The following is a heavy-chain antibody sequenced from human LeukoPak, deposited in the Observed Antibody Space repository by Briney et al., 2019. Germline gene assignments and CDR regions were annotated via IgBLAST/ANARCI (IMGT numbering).Heavy chain of an antibody. D-gene: IGHD2-21*02. J-gene: IGHJ6*02. CDR1: GFTFSSYC. CDR3: ARNVAYCGGDCYLERDSYGMDV. V-gene: IGHV3-33*01. Sequence: PGRSLRLSCAASGFTFSSYCMHWVRQAPGKGLEWVAVIWYDGSNKYYADSAKGRFTISRDNSKNTLYLQMNSLRAEDTAVYYCARNVAYCGGDCYLERDSYGMDVWGQGTTVTVSS. CDR2: IWYDGSNK.